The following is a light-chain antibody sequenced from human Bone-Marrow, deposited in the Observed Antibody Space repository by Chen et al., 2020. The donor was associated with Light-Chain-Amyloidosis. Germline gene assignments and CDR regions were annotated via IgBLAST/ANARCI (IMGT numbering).Light chain of an antibody. J-gene: IGLJ1*01. Sequence: QSALTQPASVSGSPGPSLTISCTGTSGDVGTYNYLSWYQQHPGKAPKVMIYAVSNRPSGVSNRFSGSKSGNTASLTISGLQAEDEADYYCSSFTSSSSDVFGPGTKVTVL. CDR3: SSFTSSSSDV. V-gene: IGLV2-14*01. CDR1: SGDVGTYNY. CDR2: AVS.